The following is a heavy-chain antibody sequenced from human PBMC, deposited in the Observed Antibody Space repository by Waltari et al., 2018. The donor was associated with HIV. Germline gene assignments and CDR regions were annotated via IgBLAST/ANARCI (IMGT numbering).Heavy chain of an antibody. J-gene: IGHJ6*02. CDR1: GGSISSSSYY. CDR2: IYYRGST. Sequence: QLQLQESGPGLVKPSETLSLTCTASGGSISSSSYYWGWIRQPPGKGLEWIGSIYYRGSTYYNPSLKSRVTISVDTSKNQFSLKLSSVTAADTAVYYCARGLGGYCTNGVCYTFGYYYYGMDVWGQGTTVTVSS. V-gene: IGHV4-39*07. D-gene: IGHD2-8*01. CDR3: ARGLGGYCTNGVCYTFGYYYYGMDV.